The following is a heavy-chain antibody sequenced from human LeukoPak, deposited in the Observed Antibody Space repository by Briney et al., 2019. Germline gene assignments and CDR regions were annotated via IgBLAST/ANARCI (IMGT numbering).Heavy chain of an antibody. V-gene: IGHV3-30*03. Sequence: GGSLRLSCAASGFTFGSYGMHWVRQAPGKGLEWVSIISNDGSNKYYADSLKGRFTISRDNSKNTLYLQMNSLRTEDTAVYYCARDGGVSTLGAADYWGQGTLVTVSS. D-gene: IGHD3-16*01. CDR1: GFTFGSYG. CDR3: ARDGGVSTLGAADY. J-gene: IGHJ4*02. CDR2: ISNDGSNK.